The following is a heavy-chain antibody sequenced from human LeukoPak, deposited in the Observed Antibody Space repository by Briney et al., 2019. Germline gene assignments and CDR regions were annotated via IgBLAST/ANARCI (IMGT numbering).Heavy chain of an antibody. V-gene: IGHV3-23*01. Sequence: GGSLRLSCAASGITFSRYAMSWVRQAPWKGLEWVSVISNSGADTYYTDSVKGRFTISRDSSKNTLYLQMNSLRAEDTAVYYCAKMGWTAYDYTNYWGQGTLVTVSS. CDR2: ISNSGADT. D-gene: IGHD5-12*01. CDR3: AKMGWTAYDYTNY. J-gene: IGHJ4*02. CDR1: GITFSRYA.